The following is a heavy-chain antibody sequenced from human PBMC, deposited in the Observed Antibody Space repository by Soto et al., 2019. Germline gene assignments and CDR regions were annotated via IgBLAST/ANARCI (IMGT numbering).Heavy chain of an antibody. D-gene: IGHD2-21*01. Sequence: SETLSLTCSVSGASLNSGNYYFICIRQFPGKGLEWIGHIYVTGAVDYNPSLRDRITISQDTSERQFSLNLRLVTAADTAVYYCARLRIATNNYKWFDPWGQGTLVTVSS. CDR3: ARLRIATNNYKWFDP. CDR1: GASLNSGNYY. V-gene: IGHV4-31*03. J-gene: IGHJ5*02. CDR2: IYVTGAV.